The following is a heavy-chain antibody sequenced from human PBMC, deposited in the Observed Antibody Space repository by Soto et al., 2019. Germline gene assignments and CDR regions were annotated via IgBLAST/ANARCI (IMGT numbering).Heavy chain of an antibody. CDR3: ARDLPRNYYDSSCYYYPFDY. J-gene: IGHJ4*02. CDR1: GFTFSSYG. D-gene: IGHD3-22*01. V-gene: IGHV3-33*01. Sequence: QVQLVESGGGVVQPGRSLRLSCAASGFTFSSYGMHWVRQAPGKGLEWVAVIWYDGSNKYYADSVKGRFTISRDNSKNSLYRQMNSLRAEDTAVYYCARDLPRNYYDSSCYYYPFDYWGQGTLVTVCS. CDR2: IWYDGSNK.